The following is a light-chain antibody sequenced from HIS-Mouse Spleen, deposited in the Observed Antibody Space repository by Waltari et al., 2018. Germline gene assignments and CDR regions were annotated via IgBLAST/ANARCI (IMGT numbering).Light chain of an antibody. CDR1: SSNLGRHT. Sequence: QSVLTQPPSASGTPGQRVTISCSGSSSNLGRHTVNWYQQLPGTAPKLLIYSNNQRPSGVPDRFSGSKSGTSASLAISGLQSEDEADYYCAAWDDSLNGVFGGGTKLTVL. CDR2: SNN. CDR3: AAWDDSLNGV. V-gene: IGLV1-44*01. J-gene: IGLJ3*02.